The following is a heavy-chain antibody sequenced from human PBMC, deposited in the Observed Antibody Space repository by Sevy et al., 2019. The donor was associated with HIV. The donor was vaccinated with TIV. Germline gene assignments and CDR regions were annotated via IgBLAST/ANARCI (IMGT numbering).Heavy chain of an antibody. V-gene: IGHV4-39*01. Sequence: SETLSLTCTVSGGSISSSSYYWGWIRQPPGKGLEWIGSIYYSGSTYYNPSLKSRVTISVDTSKNQFSLKLSCVTAADTAVYYCAKILGYCSGGSCSTSTHSGDYWGQGTLVTVSS. D-gene: IGHD2-15*01. CDR3: AKILGYCSGGSCSTSTHSGDY. CDR2: IYYSGST. J-gene: IGHJ4*02. CDR1: GGSISSSSYY.